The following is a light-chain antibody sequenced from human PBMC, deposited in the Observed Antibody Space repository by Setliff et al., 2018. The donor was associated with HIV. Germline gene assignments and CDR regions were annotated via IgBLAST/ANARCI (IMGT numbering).Light chain of an antibody. CDR1: QGVIND. Sequence: AIQLTQSPSSLSASVGDRVSMTCRASQGVINDLVWYQQKPGEAPKLLIYDAATLASGVPSRISGSGSGTDFTLTISSLQPEDFATYYCQQFYSYPLTFGGGTKVDIK. V-gene: IGKV1-13*02. CDR2: DAA. CDR3: QQFYSYPLT. J-gene: IGKJ4*01.